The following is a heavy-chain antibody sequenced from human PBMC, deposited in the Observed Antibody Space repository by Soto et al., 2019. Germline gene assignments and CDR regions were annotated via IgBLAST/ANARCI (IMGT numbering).Heavy chain of an antibody. CDR3: ARVTLERTRGIGYYYYYMDV. D-gene: IGHD1-1*01. Sequence: QSQTLSLTCAISGDSVSSNSAAWNWIRQSPSRGLEWLGRTYYRSKWYNDYAVSVKSRITINPDTSKNQFSLQLNSVTPEDTAVYYCARVTLERTRGIGYYYYYMDVWGKGTTVTVSS. J-gene: IGHJ6*03. V-gene: IGHV6-1*01. CDR1: GDSVSSNSAA. CDR2: TYYRSKWYN.